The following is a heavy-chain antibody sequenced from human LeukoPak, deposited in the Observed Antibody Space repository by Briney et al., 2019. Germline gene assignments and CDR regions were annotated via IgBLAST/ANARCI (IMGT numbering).Heavy chain of an antibody. CDR2: IKEDGSEK. V-gene: IGHV3-7*01. CDR3: ARDSVHGYYDSSGYSALFDF. J-gene: IGHJ4*02. CDR1: GFTFSSYW. Sequence: GGSLRLSCAASGFTFSSYWMSWVRQAPGKGLEWVANIKEDGSEKYYVDSVKGRFTISRDNAKNSLYLQMNSLRAEDTAVYYCARDSVHGYYDSSGYSALFDFWGQGTLVTVSS. D-gene: IGHD3-22*01.